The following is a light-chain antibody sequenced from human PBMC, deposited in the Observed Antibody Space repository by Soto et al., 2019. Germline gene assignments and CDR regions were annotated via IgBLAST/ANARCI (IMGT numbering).Light chain of an antibody. J-gene: IGKJ2*01. CDR2: AAS. CDR3: QQSHGIPYT. Sequence: DIQMTQSPSSLSASVGDRVTITCRASQTISTYLNWYQQEPGKAPKLLIYAASSLQSGVPSRVSGSGSGTDFNLTISSLQPEDFAAYYCQQSHGIPYTFGQGTKLEIK. V-gene: IGKV1-39*01. CDR1: QTISTY.